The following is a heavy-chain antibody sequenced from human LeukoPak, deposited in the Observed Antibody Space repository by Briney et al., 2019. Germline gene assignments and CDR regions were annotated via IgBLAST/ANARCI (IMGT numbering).Heavy chain of an antibody. CDR1: GITNYW. Sequence: PGGSLRLSCVGSGITNYWMTWVRQARGKGLESVANINQDSSERYYLDSVKGRFTISRDNTKSSLFLQMNSLRVEDTGIYYCATDLNWVAYWGQGARVTVSS. V-gene: IGHV3-7*01. D-gene: IGHD3-16*01. CDR3: ATDLNWVAY. CDR2: INQDSSER. J-gene: IGHJ4*02.